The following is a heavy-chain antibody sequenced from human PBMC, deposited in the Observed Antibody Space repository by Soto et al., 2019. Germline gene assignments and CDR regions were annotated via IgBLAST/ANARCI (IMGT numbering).Heavy chain of an antibody. V-gene: IGHV3-48*03. J-gene: IGHJ6*02. CDR3: ARNYGMDV. CDR2: SGSSGTAI. CDR1: GFTFSSYV. Sequence: EVQLVESGGGLVQPGGSLRLSCAASGFTFSSYVMNWVRQAPGKGLEWVSYSGSSGTAIYYADSVKGRFTISRDNAKNSMYLQMNSLRVEDTAVYYCARNYGMDVWGQGTTVTVSS.